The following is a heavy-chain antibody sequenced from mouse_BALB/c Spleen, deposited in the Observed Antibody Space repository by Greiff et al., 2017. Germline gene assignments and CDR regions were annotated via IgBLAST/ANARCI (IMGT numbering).Heavy chain of an antibody. CDR3: TRGNDYDY. D-gene: IGHD2-4*01. V-gene: IGHV1-15*01. CDR2: IDPETGGT. J-gene: IGHJ2*01. CDR1: GYTFTDYE. Sequence: VQLQQSGAELVRPGASVTLSCKASGYTFTDYEMHWVKQTPVHGLEWIGAIDPETGGTAYNQKFKGKATLTADKSSSTAYMELRSLTSEDSAVYYCTRGNDYDYWGQGTTLTVSS.